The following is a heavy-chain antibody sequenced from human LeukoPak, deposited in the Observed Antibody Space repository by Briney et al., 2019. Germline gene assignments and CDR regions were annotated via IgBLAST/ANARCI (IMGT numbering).Heavy chain of an antibody. J-gene: IGHJ5*02. D-gene: IGHD3-10*01. V-gene: IGHV4-39*07. CDR1: GGSISSSSYY. CDR2: IYYSGVT. Sequence: SETLSLTCTVSGGSISSSSYYWGWIRQPPGKGLEWIGSIYYSGVTYYNPYLKSRVTISVDTSKNQFSLKLSSVPAADNALHYCARARYYYGSENLYVSWSDPSGQRALVTVSS. CDR3: ARARYYYGSENLYVSWSDP.